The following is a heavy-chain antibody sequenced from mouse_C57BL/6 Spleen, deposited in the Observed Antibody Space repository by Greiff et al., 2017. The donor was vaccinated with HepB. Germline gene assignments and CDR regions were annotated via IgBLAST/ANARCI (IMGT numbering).Heavy chain of an antibody. CDR3: TRRYDYDPY. CDR1: GYTFTDYE. CDR2: IDPETGGT. Sequence: LQESGAELVRPGASVTLSCKASGYTFTDYEMHWVKQTPVHGLEWIGAIDPETGGTAYNQKFKGKAILTADKSSSTAYMELRSLTSEDSAVYYCTRRYDYDPYWGQGTTLTVSS. V-gene: IGHV1-15*01. D-gene: IGHD2-4*01. J-gene: IGHJ2*01.